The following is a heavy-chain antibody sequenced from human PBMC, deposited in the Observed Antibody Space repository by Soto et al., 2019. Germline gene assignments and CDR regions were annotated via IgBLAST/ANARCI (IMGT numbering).Heavy chain of an antibody. J-gene: IGHJ4*02. CDR3: ARGIRERGTYYYDSSGYYYFDY. V-gene: IGHV4-61*01. CDR1: GGSVSSGSYY. Sequence: SETLSLTCTVSGGSVSSGSYYWSWIRQPPGKGLEWIGYIYYSGSTNYNPSLKSRVTISVDTSKNQFSLKLSSVTAADTAVYYCARGIRERGTYYYDSSGYYYFDYWGQGTLVTVSS. D-gene: IGHD3-22*01. CDR2: IYYSGST.